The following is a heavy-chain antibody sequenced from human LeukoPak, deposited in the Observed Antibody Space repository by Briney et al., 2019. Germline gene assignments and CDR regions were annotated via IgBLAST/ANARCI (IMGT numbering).Heavy chain of an antibody. Sequence: ASVKVSCKASRYTFTGYYMHWVRQAPGRGLEWMGWINPNSGDTNYAQKFQGRVTMTRDTSITTVYMELSRLRSDDTAVYFCASGWSITGWYNNWFDPWGQGTLVTVSS. CDR2: INPNSGDT. CDR3: ASGWSITGWYNNWFDP. D-gene: IGHD6-19*01. V-gene: IGHV1-2*02. CDR1: RYTFTGYY. J-gene: IGHJ5*02.